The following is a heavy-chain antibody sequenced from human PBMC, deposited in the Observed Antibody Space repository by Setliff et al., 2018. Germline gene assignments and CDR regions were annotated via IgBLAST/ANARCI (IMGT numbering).Heavy chain of an antibody. Sequence: SVKVSCKASGGTFTTYAITWVRQAPGLGLEWMGGIIPRFSTANIAQNFQGRVTISADESTSTVYMELSSLRSEDTAVYYCARGTPSRYYYDSSGYYYIDYWGQGTLVTVSS. J-gene: IGHJ4*02. CDR1: GGTFTTYA. D-gene: IGHD3-22*01. V-gene: IGHV1-69*13. CDR3: ARGTPSRYYYDSSGYYYIDY. CDR2: IIPRFSTA.